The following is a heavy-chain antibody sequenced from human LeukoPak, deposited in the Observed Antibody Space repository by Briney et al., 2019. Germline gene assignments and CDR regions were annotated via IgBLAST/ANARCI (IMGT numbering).Heavy chain of an antibody. D-gene: IGHD1-26*01. CDR3: ARGGLVGADWSGFDY. V-gene: IGHV3-74*01. CDR1: GFTFSSYW. Sequence: GGSLRLSCAASGFTFSSYWMHWVRQAPGKGLVWVSRINSDGRSTSYADSVKGRLTISRDNAKNTLYLQMNSLRAEDTAVYCCARGGLVGADWSGFDYWGQGTLVTVSS. CDR2: INSDGRST. J-gene: IGHJ4*02.